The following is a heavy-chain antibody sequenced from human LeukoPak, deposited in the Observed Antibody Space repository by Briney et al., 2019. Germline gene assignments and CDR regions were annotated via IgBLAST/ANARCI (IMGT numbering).Heavy chain of an antibody. CDR1: GGSISSGDYY. Sequence: SETLSLTCTVSGGSISSGDYYWSWIRQPPGKGLEWIGYIYHSGSTYYNPSLKSRVTISVDRSKNQFSLKLSSVTAADTAVYYCARVERTYYGSGSYSWFDPWGQGTLVTVSS. V-gene: IGHV4-30-2*01. D-gene: IGHD3-10*01. CDR2: IYHSGST. J-gene: IGHJ5*02. CDR3: ARVERTYYGSGSYSWFDP.